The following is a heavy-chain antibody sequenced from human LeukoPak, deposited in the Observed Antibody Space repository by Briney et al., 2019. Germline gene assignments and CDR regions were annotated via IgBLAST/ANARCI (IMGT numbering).Heavy chain of an antibody. CDR2: IYYSGST. CDR1: GGYISSYY. J-gene: IGHJ4*02. D-gene: IGHD3-22*01. Sequence: SETLSLTCSVSGGYISSYYWSWIRQPPGKGLEWIGYIYYSGSTNYNPSLKSRVTISVDTSKNQFSLKLSSVTAADTAVYYCARADYDDSSGYYLDYWGQGTLVTVSS. CDR3: ARADYDDSSGYYLDY. V-gene: IGHV4-59*01.